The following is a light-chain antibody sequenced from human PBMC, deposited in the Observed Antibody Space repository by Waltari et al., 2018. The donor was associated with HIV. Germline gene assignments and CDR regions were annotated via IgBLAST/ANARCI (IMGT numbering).Light chain of an antibody. J-gene: IGLJ2*01. CDR1: SSDVGAYKY. CDR2: EVS. Sequence: QSALTQPASVSGSPGQSITISCTGTSSDVGAYKYVSWYQQHPGKAPKLMIYEVSNRPSGVSSRFSGSKAGNTASLTISGLQADDEADYYCSSYTSSSSLLFGGGTTVTV. CDR3: SSYTSSSSLL. V-gene: IGLV2-14*01.